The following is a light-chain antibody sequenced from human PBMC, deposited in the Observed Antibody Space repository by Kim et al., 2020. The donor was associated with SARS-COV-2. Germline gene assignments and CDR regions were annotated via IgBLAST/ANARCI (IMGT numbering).Light chain of an antibody. J-gene: IGKJ1*01. V-gene: IGKV1-5*03. CDR3: QQYNSYSPERT. Sequence: DIQMTQSPSTLSASVGDRVTITCRASQSISSWLAWYQQKPGKAPKLLIYKASSLESGVPSRFSGSGSGTEFTLTTSSLQPDDFATYYCQQYNSYSPERTFGQGTKVDIK. CDR1: QSISSW. CDR2: KAS.